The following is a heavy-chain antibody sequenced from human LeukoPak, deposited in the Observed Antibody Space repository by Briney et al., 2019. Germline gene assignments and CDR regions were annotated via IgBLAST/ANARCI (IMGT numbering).Heavy chain of an antibody. D-gene: IGHD3-22*01. CDR2: IVVGSGNT. CDR1: GFSFTSSA. CDR3: AASPDYYDSSGYSYYFDY. V-gene: IGHV1-58*01. J-gene: IGHJ4*02. Sequence: SVKVSCKASGFSFTSSAVQWVRQARGQRLEWIGWIVVGSGNTNYAQKFQERVTITRDMSSSTAYMELSSLRSEDTAVYYCAASPDYYDSSGYSYYFDYWGQGTLVTVSS.